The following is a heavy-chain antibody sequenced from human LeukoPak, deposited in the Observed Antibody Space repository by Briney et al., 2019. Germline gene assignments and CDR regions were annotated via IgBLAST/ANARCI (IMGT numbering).Heavy chain of an antibody. D-gene: IGHD3-22*01. J-gene: IGHJ1*01. CDR2: ISWNSVSI. CDR3: AIDMRPGLSMMVLD. Sequence: GGSLRLSCAASGFTFDDYAMHWARQAPGKGLEWVSGISWNSVSIGYADSVKGRFTISRDNAKNSLYLQMNSLRAEDTALYYCAIDMRPGLSMMVLDWGQGTLVTVSS. CDR1: GFTFDDYA. V-gene: IGHV3-9*01.